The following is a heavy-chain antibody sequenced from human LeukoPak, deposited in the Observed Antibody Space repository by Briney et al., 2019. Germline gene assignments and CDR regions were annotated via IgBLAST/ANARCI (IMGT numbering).Heavy chain of an antibody. CDR1: GFTFSSYS. D-gene: IGHD3-22*01. Sequence: GGSLRLSCAASGFTFSSYSMNWVRQAPGKGLEWVSSISSSSSYIYYADSVKGRFTISRDNAKNSLYLQMNSLRAEDTAVYYCARSYDSSGYYWYYFDYRGQGTQVTVSS. CDR3: ARSYDSSGYYWYYFDY. J-gene: IGHJ4*02. CDR2: ISSSSSYI. V-gene: IGHV3-21*01.